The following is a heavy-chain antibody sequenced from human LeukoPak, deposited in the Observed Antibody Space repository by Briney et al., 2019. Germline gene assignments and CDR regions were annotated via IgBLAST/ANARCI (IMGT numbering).Heavy chain of an antibody. CDR1: GGSISSYY. J-gene: IGHJ6*03. Sequence: PSETLSLTCTVSGGSISSYYWSWIRQPAGKGLEGIGRIYTSGSTNYNPSLKSRVTMSVDTSKNQFSLKLSSVTAADTAVYYCAGEERHTYYDFWSGYRDYYYYMDVWGKGTTVTVSS. CDR2: IYTSGST. CDR3: AGEERHTYYDFWSGYRDYYYYMDV. V-gene: IGHV4-4*07. D-gene: IGHD3-3*01.